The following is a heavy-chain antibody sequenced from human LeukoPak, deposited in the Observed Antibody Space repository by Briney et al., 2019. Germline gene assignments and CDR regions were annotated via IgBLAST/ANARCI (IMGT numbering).Heavy chain of an antibody. CDR2: IIPIFGTA. J-gene: IGHJ3*02. CDR3: ATRAEKTPIAVAAGDNDAFDI. CDR1: GYTFTSYG. D-gene: IGHD6-19*01. Sequence: GASVKVSCKASGYTFTSYGISWVRQAPGQGLEWMGGIIPIFGTANYAQKFQGRVTITADESTSTAYMELSSLRSEDTAVYYCATRAEKTPIAVAAGDNDAFDIWGQGTMVTVSS. V-gene: IGHV1-69*13.